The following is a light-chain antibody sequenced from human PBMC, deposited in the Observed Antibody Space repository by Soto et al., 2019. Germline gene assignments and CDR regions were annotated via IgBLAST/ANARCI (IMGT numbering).Light chain of an antibody. V-gene: IGLV2-8*01. CDR1: SSDIGGYNF. CDR3: CSYGGSRNYV. Sequence: QSALTQPPSASGSPGQSVTISCTGTSSDIGGYNFVSWYRHHPGKAPQLLIYQVSQRPSGVPDRFSGSKSGNTASLTVSGLQAEDEAEYYCCSYGGSRNYVFGTGTKLTVV. J-gene: IGLJ1*01. CDR2: QVS.